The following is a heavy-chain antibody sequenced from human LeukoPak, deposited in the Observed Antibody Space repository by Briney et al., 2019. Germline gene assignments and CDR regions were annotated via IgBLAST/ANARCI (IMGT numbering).Heavy chain of an antibody. CDR1: GFTFSSHA. CDR2: ISGSGGST. V-gene: IGHV3-23*01. D-gene: IGHD3-16*01. Sequence: PGGSLRLSCAASGFTFSSHAVSWVRQAPGKGLEWVSAISGSGGSTDYVDSVKGRFTISRDNSKNTLYLQMNSLRADDTAVYYCAKQMSTVTFTPFDYWGQGTLVTVSS. J-gene: IGHJ4*02. CDR3: AKQMSTVTFTPFDY.